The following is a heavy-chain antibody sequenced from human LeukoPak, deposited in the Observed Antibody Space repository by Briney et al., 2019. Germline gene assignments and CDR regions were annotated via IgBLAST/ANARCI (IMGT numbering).Heavy chain of an antibody. CDR1: GGSISRYY. V-gene: IGHV4-59*08. CDR3: ARHGGSGSYEGYFDH. D-gene: IGHD1-26*01. Sequence: SETLSLTCTVSGGSISRYYWSWIRQPPAKALEWIGYIYYSGSTNYNPSVKSRVTISLDTTKNQFSLKLTSVTAADTALYYCARHGGSGSYEGYFDHWGQGTLVTVSS. J-gene: IGHJ4*02. CDR2: IYYSGST.